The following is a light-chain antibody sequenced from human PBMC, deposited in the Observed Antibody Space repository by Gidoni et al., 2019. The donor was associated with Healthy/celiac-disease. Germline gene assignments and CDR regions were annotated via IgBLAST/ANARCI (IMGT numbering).Light chain of an antibody. CDR1: QSVLYSSNNKNY. CDR3: QQYYSTPCS. CDR2: WAS. J-gene: IGKJ2*04. V-gene: IGKV4-1*01. Sequence: VVTQAPDPLAVALGERATINCKSSQSVLYSSNNKNYLAWYQQKPGQPPKLLIYWASTRESGVPDRFSGSGSGTDFTLTISSLQAEDVAVYYCQQYYSTPCSFGQGTKLEIK.